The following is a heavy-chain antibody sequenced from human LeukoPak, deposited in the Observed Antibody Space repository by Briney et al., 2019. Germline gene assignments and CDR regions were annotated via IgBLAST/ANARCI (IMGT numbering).Heavy chain of an antibody. Sequence: PSETLSLTCTVSGGSISSYYWSWIRQPPGKGLEWIGYIYYSGSTNYNPSLKSRVTISVDTSKNQFSLKLSSVTAADTAVYYCARGWYYDYVWGSYRYSYFDYWGQGTLVTVSS. V-gene: IGHV4-59*08. D-gene: IGHD3-16*02. CDR1: GGSISSYY. CDR2: IYYSGST. CDR3: ARGWYYDYVWGSYRYSYFDY. J-gene: IGHJ4*02.